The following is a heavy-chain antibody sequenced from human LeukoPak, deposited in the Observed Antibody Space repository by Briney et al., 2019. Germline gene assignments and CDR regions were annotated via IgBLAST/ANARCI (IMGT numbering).Heavy chain of an antibody. J-gene: IGHJ5*02. CDR2: INHSGST. V-gene: IGHV4-34*01. D-gene: IGHD2-2*01. CDR1: GGSFSGYY. CDR3: ARIYCSSTSCYGGGNWFDP. Sequence: SSETLSLTCAVYGGSFSGYYWSWIRQPPGKGLEWIGEINHSGSTNYNPSLKSRVTISVDTSKNQFSLKLSSVTAADTAVYYCARIYCSSTSCYGGGNWFDPWGQGTLVTVSS.